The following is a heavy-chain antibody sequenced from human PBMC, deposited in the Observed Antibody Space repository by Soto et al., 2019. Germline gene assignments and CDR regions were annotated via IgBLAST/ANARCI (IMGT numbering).Heavy chain of an antibody. D-gene: IGHD2-2*01. J-gene: IGHJ5*02. Sequence: GGALNISCKGPGCLFTSYWFRRVLQMPGKRLEWMGISYPGDSDSRYSPSFQGQVTISADKSISTAYLQWSSLEASDTAMYYCARKRSIVVVPAATVPYNWFDPWGQGTLVTVSS. CDR1: GCLFTSYW. V-gene: IGHV5-51*01. CDR2: SYPGDSDS. CDR3: ARKRSIVVVPAATVPYNWFDP.